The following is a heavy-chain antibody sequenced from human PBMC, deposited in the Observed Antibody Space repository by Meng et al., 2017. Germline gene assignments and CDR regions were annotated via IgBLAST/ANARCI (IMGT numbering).Heavy chain of an antibody. CDR3: ARDCINRGPATGTIDY. Sequence: SETLSLTCTVSGGSISSSSYYWGWIRQPPGKGLEWIGSIYYSGSTYYNPSLKSRVTISVDTSKNQFSLKLSSVTAADTAVYYCARDCINRGPATGTIDYWGHGTRVTVSS. J-gene: IGHJ4*01. CDR2: IYYSGST. CDR1: GGSISSSSYY. D-gene: IGHD1-1*01. V-gene: IGHV4-39*07.